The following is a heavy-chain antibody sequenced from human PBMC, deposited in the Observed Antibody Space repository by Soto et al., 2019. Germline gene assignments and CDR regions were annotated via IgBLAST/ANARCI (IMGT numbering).Heavy chain of an antibody. CDR2: MNPNSGNT. Sequence: QVQLVQSGAEVKKPGASVKVSCKASGYTFTSYDINWVRQATGQGLEWMGWMNPNSGNTGYAQKFQGRVTMTRNTSISTANIELWSVRSDDTAVYYCARADYCDRRGYLLPCGYWGQGALVTVSS. CDR3: ARADYCDRRGYLLPCGY. J-gene: IGHJ4*02. D-gene: IGHD3-22*01. V-gene: IGHV1-8*01. CDR1: GYTFTSYD.